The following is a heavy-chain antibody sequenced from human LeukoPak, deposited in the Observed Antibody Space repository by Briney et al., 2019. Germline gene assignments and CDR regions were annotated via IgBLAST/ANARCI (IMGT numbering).Heavy chain of an antibody. J-gene: IGHJ4*02. D-gene: IGHD2-8*02. V-gene: IGHV3-23*01. Sequence: GGSLRLSCEASGFTFSTFAMIWVRQPPGKGLEWVSSIFPSGGEIHYADSVRGRFTISRDNSKSTLSLQVNSLRAEDTAIYYCATYRQVLLPFESWGQGTLVTVSS. CDR3: ATYRQVLLPFES. CDR1: GFTFSTFA. CDR2: IFPSGGEI.